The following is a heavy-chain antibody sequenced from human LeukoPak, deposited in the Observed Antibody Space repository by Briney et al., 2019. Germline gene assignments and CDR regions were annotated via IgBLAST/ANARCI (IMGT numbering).Heavy chain of an antibody. D-gene: IGHD6-19*01. CDR3: ARGRLVAGTFDY. J-gene: IGHJ4*02. CDR2: IYYSGST. Sequence: PSQTLSLTCTVSGGSISSGGYYWSWIRQHPGKGLEWIGYIYYSGSTYYNPSLKSRVTISVDTSKNQFSLKLSSVTAADTAVYYCARGRLVAGTFDYWGQGTLVTVSS. CDR1: GGSISSGGYY. V-gene: IGHV4-31*03.